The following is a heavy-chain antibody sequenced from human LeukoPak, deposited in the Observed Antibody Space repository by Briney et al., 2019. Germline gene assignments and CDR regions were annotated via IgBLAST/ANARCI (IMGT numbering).Heavy chain of an antibody. CDR1: GYTFTIYY. V-gene: IGHV1-46*01. CDR2: INPSGGST. J-gene: IGHJ5*02. D-gene: IGHD5-18*01. CDR3: ARALPHRRLMDTTMEQHWFDP. Sequence: ASVKVSCKASGYTFTIYYIHWVRQAPGQGLEWMGLINPSGGSTRYAQKFQGRVTMTRDMSTSTVYMELSSLRSEDTAVYYCARALPHRRLMDTTMEQHWFDPWGQGTLVTVSS.